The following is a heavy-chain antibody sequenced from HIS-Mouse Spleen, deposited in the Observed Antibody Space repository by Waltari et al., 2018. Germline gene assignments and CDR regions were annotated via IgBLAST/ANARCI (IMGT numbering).Heavy chain of an antibody. V-gene: IGHV4-39*07. CDR2: IYYSGST. CDR3: AREIPYSSSWYDWYFDL. Sequence: QLQLQESGPGLVKPSETLSLTCTVSGGSISSSSYYWGWIRQPPGKGLEWIGSIYYSGSTYDNPSRKSRVTRAVDTSKNQCSLKLSAVTAADTAVYYCAREIPYSSSWYDWYFDLWGRGTLVTVSS. J-gene: IGHJ2*01. D-gene: IGHD6-13*01. CDR1: GGSISSSSYY.